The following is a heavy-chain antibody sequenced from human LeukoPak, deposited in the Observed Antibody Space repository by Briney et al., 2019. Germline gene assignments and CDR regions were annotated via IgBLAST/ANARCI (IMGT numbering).Heavy chain of an antibody. CDR2: MNVDGRKT. D-gene: IGHD6-19*01. V-gene: IGHV3-74*01. CDR1: EFTFSIYW. J-gene: IGHJ4*02. Sequence: GVSLRLSCAASEFTFSIYWRCSVRQAPWKGLGWVSRMNVDGRKTNYADSVKGRFTISRDNAKNMLYLQMTSLTAEDTALYYCTRDAYSSFDSWGKGNLVTVSS. CDR3: TRDAYSSFDS.